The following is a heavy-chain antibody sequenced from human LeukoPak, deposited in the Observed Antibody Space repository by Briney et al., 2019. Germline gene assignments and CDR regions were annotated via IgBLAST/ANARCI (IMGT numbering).Heavy chain of an antibody. Sequence: SETLSLTCAVYGGSFSGYYWSWIRQPPGKGLEWIGSIYYSGSTYYNPSLKSRVTISVDTSKNQFSLKLSSVTAADTAVYYCATRYYDFWSGYGMDVWGQGTTVTVSS. CDR2: IYYSGST. CDR1: GGSFSGYY. J-gene: IGHJ6*02. V-gene: IGHV4-34*01. D-gene: IGHD3-3*01. CDR3: ATRYYDFWSGYGMDV.